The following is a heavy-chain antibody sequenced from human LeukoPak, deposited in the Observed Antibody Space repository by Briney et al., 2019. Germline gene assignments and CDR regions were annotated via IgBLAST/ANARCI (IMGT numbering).Heavy chain of an antibody. J-gene: IGHJ6*02. D-gene: IGHD3-10*01. V-gene: IGHV4-4*07. CDR3: ARDKKVRGHDGMDV. CDR1: GGSISSYY. CDR2: IYTSGST. Sequence: PSETLSLTCTVSGGSISSYYWSWIRQPAGKGLEWIGRIYTSGSTNYNPSLKSRVTMSVDTSKNQFSLKLSSVTAADTAVYYCARDKKVRGHDGMDVWGQGTTVTVSS.